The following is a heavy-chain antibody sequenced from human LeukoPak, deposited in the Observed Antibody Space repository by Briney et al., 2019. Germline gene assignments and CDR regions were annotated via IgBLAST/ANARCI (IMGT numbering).Heavy chain of an antibody. Sequence: SETLSLTCTVSGGSISSYYWSWIRLPPGKGLEWIGYISYSGSTNYNPSLKSRVTISVDTSKNQFSLKLSSVTAADTAVYYCAGAEDYYRAFDIWGQGTMVTVSS. J-gene: IGHJ3*02. CDR3: AGAEDYYRAFDI. CDR2: ISYSGST. D-gene: IGHD3-10*01. V-gene: IGHV4-59*01. CDR1: GGSISSYY.